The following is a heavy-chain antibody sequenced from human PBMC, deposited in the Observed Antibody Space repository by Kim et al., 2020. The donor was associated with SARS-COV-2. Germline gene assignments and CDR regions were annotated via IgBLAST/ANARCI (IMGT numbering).Heavy chain of an antibody. V-gene: IGHV3-7*01. D-gene: IGHD2-2*01. CDR3: ARVDQEGRTSAY. Sequence: GGSLRLSCAASGFTFSNYWMTWVRQAPGKGLEWVANIKQDGSEKYFVDSVKGRFTISRDNAKNSLYLQMNSLRGEDTAVYYCARVDQEGRTSAYWGQGTLVTVSS. CDR1: GFTFSNYW. CDR2: IKQDGSEK. J-gene: IGHJ4*02.